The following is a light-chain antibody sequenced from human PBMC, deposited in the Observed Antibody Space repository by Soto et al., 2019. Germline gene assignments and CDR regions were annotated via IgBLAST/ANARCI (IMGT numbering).Light chain of an antibody. CDR1: QTISSW. CDR2: KAS. Sequence: DIQMTQSPSTLSASVGDIVTITCRASQTISSWLAWYQQKPGKAPKLLIYKASTLKSGVPSRFSGSGSGTEFTLTISTLQPSDFATYYCQKYNSYPWKFGQGTKVDIK. V-gene: IGKV1-5*03. J-gene: IGKJ1*01. CDR3: QKYNSYPWK.